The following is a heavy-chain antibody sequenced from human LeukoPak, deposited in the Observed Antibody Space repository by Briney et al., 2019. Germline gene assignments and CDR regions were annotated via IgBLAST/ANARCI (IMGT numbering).Heavy chain of an antibody. V-gene: IGHV1-8*01. Sequence: ASVKVSCKASGYSLTSFDVNWVRQGSGQGLEWMGWMNPKRGNTGYAPTFQGRVTITRDTSIDTAFMELSSLRPDDTAVYYCARGGSSSSYYNNYGMDVWGQGTTITVSS. CDR3: ARGGSSSSYYNNYGMDV. CDR1: GYSLTSFD. D-gene: IGHD6-13*01. CDR2: MNPKRGNT. J-gene: IGHJ6*02.